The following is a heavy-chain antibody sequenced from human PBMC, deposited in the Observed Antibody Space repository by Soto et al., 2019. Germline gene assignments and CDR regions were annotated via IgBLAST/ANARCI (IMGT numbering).Heavy chain of an antibody. Sequence: ASVKVSCKASGYSFTDYYIHWVRQAPGQGLEWLGWINPNTGVTHFAQKSQGWVTMTRDTSISTAYMELNRLTSDDTAVYYCVRSPGDFRYGLDVWGQGTTVTVSS. CDR1: GYSFTDYY. CDR3: VRSPGDFRYGLDV. CDR2: INPNTGVT. J-gene: IGHJ6*02. V-gene: IGHV1-2*04. D-gene: IGHD2-21*02.